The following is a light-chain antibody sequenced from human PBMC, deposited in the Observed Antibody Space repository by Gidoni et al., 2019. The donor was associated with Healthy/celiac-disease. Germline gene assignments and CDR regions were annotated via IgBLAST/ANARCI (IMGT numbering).Light chain of an antibody. CDR3: QQHSDWLT. J-gene: IGKJ4*01. Sequence: EIVLTQSPATLSLSPGERATLSCRASQSVSSYLAWYQQKPGQAPRLLIYDASNRATGIPARFSGGGSGTDFPLTISSLEPEDFAVYYCQQHSDWLTFGGGTKVEIK. CDR2: DAS. V-gene: IGKV3-11*01. CDR1: QSVSSY.